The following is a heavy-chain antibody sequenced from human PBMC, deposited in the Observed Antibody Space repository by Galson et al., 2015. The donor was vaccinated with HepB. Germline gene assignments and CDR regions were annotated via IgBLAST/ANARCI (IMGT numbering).Heavy chain of an antibody. CDR3: ARDHEKAAAGQDY. Sequence: SLRLSCAASGFAFSTYWMSWVRQAPGKGLEWVANIKHDGSAKYYVDSVKGRFTISRDNAKNSLFLQMNSLRDDDSAVYYCARDHEKAAAGQDYWGQGTLVTVSS. J-gene: IGHJ4*02. D-gene: IGHD6-13*01. V-gene: IGHV3-7*03. CDR2: IKHDGSAK. CDR1: GFAFSTYW.